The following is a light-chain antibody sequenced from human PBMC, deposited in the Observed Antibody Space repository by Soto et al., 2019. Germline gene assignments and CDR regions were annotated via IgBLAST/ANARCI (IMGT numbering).Light chain of an antibody. Sequence: LPISQSSYSPSPCVGDAVTIICRPSQRNSSYLNWYQQKPGKAPKLLIYAASSLQSGVPSRFSGSGSGTDFTLTISSLQPEDFATYYCQRSYSQPWKFPDGTKVDIK. CDR1: QRNSSY. CDR3: QRSYSQPWK. V-gene: IGKV1-39*01. CDR2: AAS. J-gene: IGKJ1*01.